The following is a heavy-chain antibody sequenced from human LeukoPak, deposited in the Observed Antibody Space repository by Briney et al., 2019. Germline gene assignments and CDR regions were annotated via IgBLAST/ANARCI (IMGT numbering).Heavy chain of an antibody. CDR1: GGTFSSYA. Sequence: ASVKVSCKASGGTFSSYAISWVRQAPGQGPEWIGGVIPLFGTANYAQKFQGRVTITPDKSTSTAYMELSSLRSEDTAVYYCARELTHTLWFGESILPGYYGMDVWGKGTTVTVSS. D-gene: IGHD3-10*01. CDR3: ARELTHTLWFGESILPGYYGMDV. J-gene: IGHJ6*04. CDR2: VIPLFGTA. V-gene: IGHV1-69*06.